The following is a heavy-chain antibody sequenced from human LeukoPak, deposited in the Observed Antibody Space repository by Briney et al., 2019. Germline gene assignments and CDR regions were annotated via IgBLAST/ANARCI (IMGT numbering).Heavy chain of an antibody. D-gene: IGHD2-2*01. CDR2: IYYSGST. CDR1: GGSISSYY. J-gene: IGHJ3*02. CDR3: ATESPVVPAAYDAFDI. Sequence: SEILSLTCHVSGGSISSYYWGWIRQPPWKGLEWIGRIYYSGSTYYNPSLKSLVTISVDTSKNHFSQKLSSLTAADTDVYYCATESPVVPAAYDAFDIWGQGTMVTVSS. V-gene: IGHV4-39*02.